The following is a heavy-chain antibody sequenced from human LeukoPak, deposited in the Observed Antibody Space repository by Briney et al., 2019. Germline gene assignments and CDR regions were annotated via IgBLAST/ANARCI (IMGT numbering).Heavy chain of an antibody. CDR1: GGSFSGYY. V-gene: IGHV4-34*01. J-gene: IGHJ4*02. Sequence: SETLSLTCAVYGGSFSGYYWSWIRQPPGKGLERIGEINHSGSTNYNPSLKSRVTISVDTSKNQFSLKLSSVTAADTAVYYCARRRNDYGGNSPFDYWGQGTLVTVSS. CDR2: INHSGST. CDR3: ARRRNDYGGNSPFDY. D-gene: IGHD4-23*01.